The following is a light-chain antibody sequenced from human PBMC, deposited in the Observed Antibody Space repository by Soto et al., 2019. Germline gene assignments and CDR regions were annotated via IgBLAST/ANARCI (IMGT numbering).Light chain of an antibody. CDR2: DAS. Sequence: DIQLTQSPSFLSAVVGGRFTITCRASQGISSYLAWYQQKPGKAPXXLIYDASNLETGVPSRFSGSGSGTDFTFTISSLQPEDIATYYCQQYDNPLTFGGGTKVDIK. CDR1: QGISSY. V-gene: IGKV1-33*01. J-gene: IGKJ4*01. CDR3: QQYDNPLT.